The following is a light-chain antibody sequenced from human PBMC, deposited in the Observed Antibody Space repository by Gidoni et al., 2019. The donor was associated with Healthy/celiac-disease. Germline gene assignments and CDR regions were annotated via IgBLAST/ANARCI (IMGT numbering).Light chain of an antibody. CDR1: QSISSY. Sequence: VICMTHSPSLLSASTGDRVTISCRMIQSISSYLAGYQQKPGKAPELLIYAASTLQSGVPSRCCGSGSGRDFTITISSLQSEDFATYYCQKYYSFPTTFGGGTKVEIK. CDR3: QKYYSFPTT. CDR2: AAS. V-gene: IGKV1D-8*03. J-gene: IGKJ4*01.